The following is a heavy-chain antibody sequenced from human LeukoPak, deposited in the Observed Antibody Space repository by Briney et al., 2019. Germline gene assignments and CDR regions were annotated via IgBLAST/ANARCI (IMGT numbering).Heavy chain of an antibody. CDR3: ARQDSSGLY. V-gene: IGHV3-33*08. CDR1: GFTFRSYA. D-gene: IGHD6-19*01. J-gene: IGHJ4*02. CDR2: IWYDGSNK. Sequence: TGGSLRLSCAASGFTFRSYAMSWVRQAPGKGLEWVAVIWYDGSNKYYADSVKGRFTISRDNSKNTLYLQVNSLRAEDTARYYCARQDSSGLYWGQGTLVTVSS.